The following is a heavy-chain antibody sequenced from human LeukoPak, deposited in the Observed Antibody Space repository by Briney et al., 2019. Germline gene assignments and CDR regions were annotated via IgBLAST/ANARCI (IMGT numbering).Heavy chain of an antibody. V-gene: IGHV4-39*07. D-gene: IGHD6-19*01. J-gene: IGHJ4*02. CDR2: IYYSGST. CDR3: TRGHGWTDY. Sequence: SETLSLTCTVSGGSISSSSYYWGWIRQPPGKGLEWIGSIYYSGSTYYNPSLKSRVTMSINMSKNQFSLELISVTAADTAVYYCTRGHGWTDYWGQGTLVTVSS. CDR1: GGSISSSSYY.